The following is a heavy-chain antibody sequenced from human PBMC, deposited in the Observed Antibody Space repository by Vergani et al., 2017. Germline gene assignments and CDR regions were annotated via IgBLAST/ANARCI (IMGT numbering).Heavy chain of an antibody. D-gene: IGHD4-11*01. Sequence: QLQLQESGPGLVKPSETLSLTCTVSGGSISSYYWSWIRQPPGKGLEWIGYIYYSGSTNYNPSLKSRVTISVDTSKNQFSLKLSSVTAADTAVYYCARVAVTTLSSYYYYMDVWGKGTTVTVSS. CDR3: ARVAVTTLSSYYYYMDV. J-gene: IGHJ6*03. V-gene: IGHV4-59*01. CDR2: IYYSGST. CDR1: GGSISSYY.